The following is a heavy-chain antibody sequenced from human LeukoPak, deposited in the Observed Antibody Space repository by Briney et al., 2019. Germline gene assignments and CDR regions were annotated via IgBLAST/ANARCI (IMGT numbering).Heavy chain of an antibody. D-gene: IGHD6-13*01. J-gene: IGHJ4*02. CDR1: GYSFTSYW. CDR3: ARTYSSSWYVDY. V-gene: IGHV5-51*01. Sequence: GGSLKISCQGSGYSFTSYWIGWVRQMPGKGLEGMGIIYPGDSDTRYSPSFQGQVTISADKSISTAYLQWSSLKASDTAMYYCARTYSSSWYVDYWGQGTLVTVSS. CDR2: IYPGDSDT.